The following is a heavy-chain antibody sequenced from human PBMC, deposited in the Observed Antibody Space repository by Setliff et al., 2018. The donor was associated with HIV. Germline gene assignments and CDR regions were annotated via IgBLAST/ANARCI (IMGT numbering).Heavy chain of an antibody. Sequence: SETLSLTCNVSGGSISSYYWSWIRQSPEKRLEWIGYIYYTGTTRYSPSLRSRVSISVDTSKNQFSLRLTSVTAADTAVYYCARKYYFDRSGYQRDWNFDLWGRGTLVTVSS. D-gene: IGHD3-22*01. V-gene: IGHV4-59*12. CDR2: IYYTGTT. CDR1: GGSISSYY. J-gene: IGHJ2*01. CDR3: ARKYYFDRSGYQRDWNFDL.